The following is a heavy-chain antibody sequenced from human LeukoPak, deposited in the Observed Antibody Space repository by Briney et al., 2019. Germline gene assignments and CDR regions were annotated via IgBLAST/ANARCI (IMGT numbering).Heavy chain of an antibody. J-gene: IGHJ4*02. Sequence: ASVKVSCKASGYTFTGYYMHWVRQAPGQGLEWMGRINRNSGGTNYAQKFQGRVTMTRDTSVSTAYMELSRLRSDDTAVYYCARDLYSGSYFYYFDYWGQGTLVTVSS. CDR1: GYTFTGYY. CDR2: INRNSGGT. V-gene: IGHV1-2*06. CDR3: ARDLYSGSYFYYFDY. D-gene: IGHD1-26*01.